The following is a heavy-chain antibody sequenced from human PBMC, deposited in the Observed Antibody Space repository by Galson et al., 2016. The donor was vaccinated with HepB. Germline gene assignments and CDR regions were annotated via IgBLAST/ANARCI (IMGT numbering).Heavy chain of an antibody. CDR2: IYHSGST. J-gene: IGHJ4*02. CDR3: ARDRSSGSGNFGY. Sequence: TLSPTCPVSGGSISSGGYYWSWIRQHPGKGLEWIGYIYHSGSTYYNPSLKSRVSISVDTSKNQFSLRLSSVTAADTAVYYCARDRSSGSGNFGYWGQGTLVTVAS. CDR1: GGSISSGGYY. D-gene: IGHD3-10*01. V-gene: IGHV4-31*03.